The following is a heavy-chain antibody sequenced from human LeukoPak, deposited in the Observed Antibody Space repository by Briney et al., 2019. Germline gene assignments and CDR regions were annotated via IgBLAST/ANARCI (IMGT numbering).Heavy chain of an antibody. CDR1: GYTFTGYY. Sequence: ASVKASCKASGYTFTGYYMHWVRQAPGQGLEWMGWINPNSGGTNYAQKFQGRVTMTRDTSISTAYMELSRLRSDDTAVYYCARDAVAAAGTGYWGQGTLVTVSS. D-gene: IGHD6-13*01. CDR3: ARDAVAAAGTGY. CDR2: INPNSGGT. V-gene: IGHV1-2*02. J-gene: IGHJ4*02.